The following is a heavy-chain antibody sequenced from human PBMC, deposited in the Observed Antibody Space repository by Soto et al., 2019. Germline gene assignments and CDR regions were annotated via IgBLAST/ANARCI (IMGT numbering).Heavy chain of an antibody. CDR2: IYSGGST. D-gene: IGHD3-10*01. CDR1: GFTVSSNY. V-gene: IGHV3-53*04. J-gene: IGHJ4*02. CDR3: ARYMGGTMEDY. Sequence: PGGSLRLSCASSGFTVSSNYMSLVRQAPGKGLEWVSVIYSGGSTYYADSVKGRFTISRHNSKNTLYLQMNSLRAEDTAVYYCARYMGGTMEDYWGQGTLVTVSS.